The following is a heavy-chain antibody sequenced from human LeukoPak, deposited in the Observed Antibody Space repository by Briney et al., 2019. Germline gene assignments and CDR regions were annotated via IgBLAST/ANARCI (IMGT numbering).Heavy chain of an antibody. Sequence: GGSLRLSCAASGFTLNSYEMNWVRQAPGKGLEWVSYISSSGNTIYYADSVKGRFTISRDNAKNSLYLQMNSLRAEDTAVYYCARGDGSGWPLDKWGQGTLVTVSS. V-gene: IGHV3-48*03. D-gene: IGHD6-19*01. CDR1: GFTLNSYE. CDR3: ARGDGSGWPLDK. CDR2: ISSSGNTI. J-gene: IGHJ4*02.